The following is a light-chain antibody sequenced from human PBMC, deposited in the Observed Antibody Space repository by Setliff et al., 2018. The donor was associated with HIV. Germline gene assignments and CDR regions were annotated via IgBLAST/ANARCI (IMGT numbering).Light chain of an antibody. CDR1: SSDIGSYNL. V-gene: IGLV2-23*02. Sequence: QSVLTQPASVSGSAGQSITISCTGSSSDIGSYNLVSWYQQFPGKAPKLIIYDVSKRPSGISDHFSGSKSDNTASLTISGLQADDEADYYCCSYGSSDTFVFGTGTRSPS. CDR3: CSYGSSDTFV. J-gene: IGLJ1*01. CDR2: DVS.